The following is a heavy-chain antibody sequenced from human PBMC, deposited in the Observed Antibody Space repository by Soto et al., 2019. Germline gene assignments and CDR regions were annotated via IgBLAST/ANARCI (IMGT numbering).Heavy chain of an antibody. Sequence: ASVKVSCKASGYTFTSYAMHWVRQAPGQRLEWMGWINAGNGNTKYSQKFQGRVTITRDTSASTAYMELSSLRSEDTAVYYCARVRPYYYGSGSYYKTYYYYGMDVWRQGTTVTVSS. D-gene: IGHD3-10*01. CDR3: ARVRPYYYGSGSYYKTYYYYGMDV. CDR2: INAGNGNT. V-gene: IGHV1-3*01. J-gene: IGHJ6*02. CDR1: GYTFTSYA.